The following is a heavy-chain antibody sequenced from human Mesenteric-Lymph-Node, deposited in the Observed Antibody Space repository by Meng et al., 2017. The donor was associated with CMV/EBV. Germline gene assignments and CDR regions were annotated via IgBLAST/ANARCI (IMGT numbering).Heavy chain of an antibody. V-gene: IGHV3-49*04. CDR2: IRSKPYGGTT. J-gene: IGHJ6*02. D-gene: IGHD6-19*01. CDR3: ARVLEYSSGWYKRGYYYGMDV. Sequence: GESLKISCTASGFTFGDYVMRWVRQAPGKGLEWVGFIRSKPYGGTTEYAASVKDRFTISRDDSKSIAYLQMNSLKTEDTAVYYCARVLEYSSGWYKRGYYYGMDVWGQGTTVTVSS. CDR1: GFTFGDYV.